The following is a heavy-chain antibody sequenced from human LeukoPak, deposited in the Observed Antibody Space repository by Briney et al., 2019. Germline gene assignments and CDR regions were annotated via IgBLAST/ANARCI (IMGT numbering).Heavy chain of an antibody. CDR3: WVTTEYYFDF. J-gene: IGHJ4*02. CDR1: GFTFRSYA. CDR2: ISSNGGST. V-gene: IGHV3-64*01. D-gene: IGHD4-17*01. Sequence: PGGSLRLSCAASGFTFRSYARHWVRQAPGKGLEYVSAISSNGGSTYYANSVKGRFTISRDNSKNTLYLQMGSLRAEDMAVYYCWVTTEYYFDFWGQGPLVTVSS.